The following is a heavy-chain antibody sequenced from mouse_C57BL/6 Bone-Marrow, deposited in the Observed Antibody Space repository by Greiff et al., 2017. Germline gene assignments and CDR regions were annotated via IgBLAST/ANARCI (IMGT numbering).Heavy chain of an antibody. V-gene: IGHV1-53*01. CDR2: INPSNGGT. CDR3: ARKGTAYGSTCWCCDV. Sequence: QVQLQQPGTELVKPGASVKLSCKASGYTFTSYWMHWVKQRPGQGLEWIGNINPSNGGTNYNEKFKSKATLTVDKSSSTAYMQLSSLTSEDSAVYYCARKGTAYGSTCWCCDVWGTGTTVTVSS. J-gene: IGHJ1*03. D-gene: IGHD1-1*01. CDR1: GYTFTSYW.